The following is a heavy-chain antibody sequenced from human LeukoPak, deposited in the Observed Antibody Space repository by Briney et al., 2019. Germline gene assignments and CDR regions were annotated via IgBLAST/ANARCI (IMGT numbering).Heavy chain of an antibody. CDR1: GYTFTSYG. J-gene: IGHJ4*02. CDR3: ARDTDTGNYYGSGSYYSPPGY. CDR2: ISTYNGNT. Sequence: ASVKVSCKASGYTFTSYGISWVRQAPGQGLEWMGWISTYNGNTNYAQKLQGRVTMTTDTSTSTAYMELRSLRSDDTAVYYCARDTDTGNYYGSGSYYSPPGYWGQGTLVTVSS. D-gene: IGHD3-10*01. V-gene: IGHV1-18*01.